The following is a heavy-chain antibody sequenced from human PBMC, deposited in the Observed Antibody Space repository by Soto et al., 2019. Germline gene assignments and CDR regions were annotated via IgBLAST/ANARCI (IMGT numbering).Heavy chain of an antibody. V-gene: IGHV4-30-4*01. CDR2: IYYNGRT. CDR3: ARDRSNSPDYFDY. CDR1: GGSISSDDYY. Sequence: PSETLSLTCTFSGGSISSDDYYWSWIRQPPGKGLEWIGYIYYNGRTDYNPSLKSRVIISIDTSKNQFSLNLNSVSAADTAVYYCARDRSNSPDYFDYWGQGTLVTVSS. J-gene: IGHJ4*02. D-gene: IGHD6-6*01.